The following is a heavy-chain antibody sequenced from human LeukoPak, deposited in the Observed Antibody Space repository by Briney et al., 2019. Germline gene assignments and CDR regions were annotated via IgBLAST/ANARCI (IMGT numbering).Heavy chain of an antibody. V-gene: IGHV3-30*18. D-gene: IGHD3-3*01. CDR2: ISYDGSYK. CDR1: GFSFSAYG. CDR3: AKALEYYYYFGVDV. Sequence: GGSLRLSCAASGFSFSAYGMHWVRQAPGKGLEWVALISYDGSYKNYADSVKGRFTISRDNSKNTLYLQINSLRLDDTAVYYCAKALEYYYYFGVDVWGQGTTVIVSS. J-gene: IGHJ6*02.